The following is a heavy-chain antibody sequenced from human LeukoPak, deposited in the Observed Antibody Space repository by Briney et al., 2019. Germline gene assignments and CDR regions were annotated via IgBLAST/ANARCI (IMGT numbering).Heavy chain of an antibody. V-gene: IGHV3-9*01. CDR1: GFTFEDHV. J-gene: IGHJ4*02. D-gene: IGHD2-2*01. CDR3: AKDLGGSATTV. CDR2: ISWSGDRM. Sequence: GGSLRLSCAASGFTFEDHVMRWVRQAPGKGLEWVSSISWSGDRMGYADAVKGRFTISRDYAKNSLLLQMNSLRVEDTALYYCAKDLGGSATTVWGQGTLVTVSS.